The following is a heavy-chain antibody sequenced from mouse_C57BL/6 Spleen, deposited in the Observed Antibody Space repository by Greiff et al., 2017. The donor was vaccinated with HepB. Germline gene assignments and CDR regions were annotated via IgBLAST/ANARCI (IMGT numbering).Heavy chain of an antibody. J-gene: IGHJ2*01. Sequence: QVQLKESGPGLVAPSQSLSITCTVSGFSFTSYAISWVRQPPGRGLEWLGVIWTGGGTNYNSAIQSRLSISKDNSKSQVFLKMNSLQTNDTASYYGARNYGIYYFDYWGQGTTLTVSS. V-gene: IGHV2-9-1*01. CDR1: GFSFTSYA. CDR2: IWTGGGT. D-gene: IGHD2-1*01. CDR3: ARNYGIYYFDY.